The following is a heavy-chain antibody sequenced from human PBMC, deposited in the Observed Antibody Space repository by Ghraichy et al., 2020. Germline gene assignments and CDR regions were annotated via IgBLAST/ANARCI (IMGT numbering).Heavy chain of an antibody. CDR3: ARYYDSSGSFDY. Sequence: ASVKVSCKASGYTFTSYDINWVRQATGQGLEWMGWMNPNSGNTGYAQKFQGRVTMTRNTSISTAYMELSSLRSEDTAVYYCARYYDSSGSFDYWGQGTLVTVSS. J-gene: IGHJ4*02. V-gene: IGHV1-8*01. CDR2: MNPNSGNT. D-gene: IGHD3-22*01. CDR1: GYTFTSYD.